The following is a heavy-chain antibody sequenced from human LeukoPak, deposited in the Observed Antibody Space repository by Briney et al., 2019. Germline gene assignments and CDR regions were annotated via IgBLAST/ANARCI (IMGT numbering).Heavy chain of an antibody. CDR1: GYTFTSYA. CDR3: ARPLVPRHDSSGLGLPDY. CDR2: INTNTGNP. V-gene: IGHV7-4-1*02. D-gene: IGHD3-22*01. J-gene: IGHJ4*02. Sequence: GASVKVSCKASGYTFTSYAMNWVRQAPGQGLEWMGWINTNTGNPTYAQGFTGRFVFSLDTSVSTAYLQISSLKAEDTAVYYCARPLVPRHDSSGLGLPDYWGQGTLVTVSS.